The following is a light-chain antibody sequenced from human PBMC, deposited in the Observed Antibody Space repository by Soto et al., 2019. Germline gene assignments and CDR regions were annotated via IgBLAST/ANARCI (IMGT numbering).Light chain of an antibody. CDR3: SSYTSSSNWV. CDR1: SSDVGGYNY. Sequence: QSALTQPASESGSPGQSITISCTGTSSDVGGYNYVSWYQQHPGKAPKLMIYEVSNRPSGVSNRFSGSKSGNTASLTISGLQAEDEADYYCSSYTSSSNWVFGGGTKLTVL. V-gene: IGLV2-14*01. J-gene: IGLJ3*02. CDR2: EVS.